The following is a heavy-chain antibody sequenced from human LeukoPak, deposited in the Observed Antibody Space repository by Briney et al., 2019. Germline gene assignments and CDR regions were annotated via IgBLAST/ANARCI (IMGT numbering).Heavy chain of an antibody. CDR2: ITLSSSSI. CDR1: GFSFSNYN. J-gene: IGHJ4*02. V-gene: IGHV3-48*01. D-gene: IGHD6-13*01. Sequence: GGSLRLSCVASGFSFSNYNMNWVRQAPGKGLEWVSYITLSSSSIYYADSVKGRFTISRDNAKNSLYLQMNSLRAEDTAVYYSAREPTYSSSWYTSCDYWGQGTLVTVSS. CDR3: AREPTYSSSWYTSCDY.